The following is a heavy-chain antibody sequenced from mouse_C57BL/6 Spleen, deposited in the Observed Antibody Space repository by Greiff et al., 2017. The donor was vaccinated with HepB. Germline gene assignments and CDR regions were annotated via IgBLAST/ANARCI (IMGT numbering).Heavy chain of an antibody. J-gene: IGHJ2*01. CDR2: ISYDGSN. CDR1: GYSITSGYY. D-gene: IGHD2-3*01. V-gene: IGHV3-6*01. Sequence: DVHLVESGPGLVKPSQSLSLTCSVTGYSITSGYYWNWIRQFPGNKLEWMGYISYDGSNNYNPSLKNRISITRDTSKNQFFLKLNSVTTEDTATYYCARDGGYYEDYWGQGTTLTVSS. CDR3: ARDGGYYEDY.